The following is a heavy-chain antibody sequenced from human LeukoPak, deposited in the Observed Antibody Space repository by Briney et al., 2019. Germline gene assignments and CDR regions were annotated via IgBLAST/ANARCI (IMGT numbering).Heavy chain of an antibody. CDR1: GGSFSGYY. Sequence: SETLSLTCAVYGGSFSGYYWSWIRQPPGKVLEWIGEINHSGSINYNPSLKSRVTIPVDTSKNQFSLKLRSVTPADPAVYYCASTRYSYAGDYWGQGTLVTVSS. J-gene: IGHJ4*02. CDR3: ASTRYSYAGDY. CDR2: INHSGSI. V-gene: IGHV4-34*01. D-gene: IGHD2-2*01.